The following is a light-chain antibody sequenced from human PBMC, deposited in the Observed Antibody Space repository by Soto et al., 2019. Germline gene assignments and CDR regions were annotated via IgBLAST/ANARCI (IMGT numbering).Light chain of an antibody. CDR3: TSYSSTTTLV. J-gene: IGLJ2*01. V-gene: IGLV2-14*03. CDR2: EVL. Sequence: QSVLTQPASMSGSPGQSITISCTGASSDVGGYNFVSWYQQHPGKAPKLVIYEVLNRPSGVSDRFSGSKSGTTASLTISGLQAEDEADYYCTSYSSTTTLVFGGGTKVTVL. CDR1: SSDVGGYNF.